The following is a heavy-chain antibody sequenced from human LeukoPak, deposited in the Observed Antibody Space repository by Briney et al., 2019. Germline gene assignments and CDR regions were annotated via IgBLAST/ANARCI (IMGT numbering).Heavy chain of an antibody. CDR3: ARDDGYDVFDY. CDR1: GYSISNGFY. CDR2: IYHSGST. V-gene: IGHV4-38-2*02. J-gene: IGHJ4*02. Sequence: NPSETLSLTCTVSGYSISNGFYWAWFRQPPGKGLEWIGNIYHSGSTYYNTSLKSRVTISVDTSNNQFSLKVSSVTAADTAVYYCARDDGYDVFDYWGQGTLVTVSS. D-gene: IGHD5-12*01.